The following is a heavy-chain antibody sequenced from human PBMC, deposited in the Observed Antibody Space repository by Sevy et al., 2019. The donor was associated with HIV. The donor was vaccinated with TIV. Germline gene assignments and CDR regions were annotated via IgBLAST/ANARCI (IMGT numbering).Heavy chain of an antibody. CDR2: ISYEGSNK. CDR3: ARGRYSSGWENFDY. J-gene: IGHJ4*02. CDR1: GFTFSSYA. D-gene: IGHD6-19*01. V-gene: IGHV3-30-3*01. Sequence: GGSLRLSCAASGFTFSSYAMHWVRQAPGKGLEWVAVISYEGSNKYYADSVKGGFTISRDNSKNTLYLQMNSLRAEDTAVYYCARGRYSSGWENFDYWGQGTLVTVSS.